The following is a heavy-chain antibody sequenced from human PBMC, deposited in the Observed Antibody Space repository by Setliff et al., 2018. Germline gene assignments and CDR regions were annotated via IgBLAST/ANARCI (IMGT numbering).Heavy chain of an antibody. Sequence: GASVKVSCKASGDTFSTYALSWVRQAPGQGLEWMGGIIPLLETAKYAQKFQGRVTITADKSTSTGYMELRTLRSDDTAVYYCARRPIALAGYRKGAFDIWGQGTVVTVS. CDR1: GDTFSTYA. D-gene: IGHD6-19*01. V-gene: IGHV1-69*06. CDR2: IIPLLETA. J-gene: IGHJ3*02. CDR3: ARRPIALAGYRKGAFDI.